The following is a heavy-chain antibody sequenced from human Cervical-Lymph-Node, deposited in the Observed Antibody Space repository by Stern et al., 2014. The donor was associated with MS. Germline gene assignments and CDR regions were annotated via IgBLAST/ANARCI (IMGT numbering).Heavy chain of an antibody. CDR3: ARGIYGDYQDH. CDR1: GFTFPTYG. Sequence: EVQLVQSGGGLVQPGGSLRLPCSASGFTFPTYGMHWVRQAPGKGLEWISYMSGSGETIYYADSVKGRFTISRDNAKESLYLQMHSLRGDDTAVYYCARGIYGDYQDHWGQGTLVTVSS. J-gene: IGHJ4*02. D-gene: IGHD4-17*01. CDR2: MSGSGETI. V-gene: IGHV3-48*01.